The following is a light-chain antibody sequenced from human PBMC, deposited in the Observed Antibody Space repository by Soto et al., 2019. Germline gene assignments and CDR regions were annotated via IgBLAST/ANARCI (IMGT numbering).Light chain of an antibody. CDR1: SSDVGDYKY. V-gene: IGLV2-14*01. J-gene: IGLJ1*01. Sequence: QSALTQPASVSGSPGQSITISCTGTSSDVGDYKYVSWYQQHPAKAPKLIIFVNSNRPSGVSNRFSGSKSGNTASLTISGLQAEDEADYYCSSYTSSDTPYVFGTGTKVTVL. CDR2: VNS. CDR3: SSYTSSDTPYV.